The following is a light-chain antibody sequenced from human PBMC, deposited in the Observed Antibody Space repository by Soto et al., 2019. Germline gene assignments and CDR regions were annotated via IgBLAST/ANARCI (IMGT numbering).Light chain of an antibody. CDR3: QQYASSPFT. CDR1: QTVSSNY. CDR2: GAS. Sequence: EIVLTQSPGTLSLSPGEGVTLSCRARQTVSSNYVAWYQQKPGQAPRLLIYGASTRATGIPDRFSGSGSGTDFTLTISRLEPEDFAVYYCQQYASSPFTFGGGTKVEIK. J-gene: IGKJ4*01. V-gene: IGKV3-20*01.